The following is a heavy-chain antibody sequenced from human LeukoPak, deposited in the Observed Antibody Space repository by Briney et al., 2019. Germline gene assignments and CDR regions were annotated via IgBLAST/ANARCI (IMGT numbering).Heavy chain of an antibody. D-gene: IGHD3-16*01. J-gene: IGHJ6*03. CDR1: GFTFTRSA. CDR3: ARTGRRVMDLHYYMDV. V-gene: IGHV1-58*02. Sequence: GASVKVSCKASGFTFTRSAMQWVRQARGQRLEWIGWIVVGSGNTNYAQKFQERVTITRDMSTSTAYMELRSLRSDDTAVYYCARTGRRVMDLHYYMDVWGKGTTVTVSS. CDR2: IVVGSGNT.